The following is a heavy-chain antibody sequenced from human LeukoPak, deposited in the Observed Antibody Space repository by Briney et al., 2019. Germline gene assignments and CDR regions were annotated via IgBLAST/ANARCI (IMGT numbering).Heavy chain of an antibody. CDR2: IYYSGST. V-gene: IGHV4-59*01. J-gene: IGHJ5*02. Sequence: PSETLSLTCTVSGESISGFYWTWIRQPPGKGLEWIGYIYYSGSTNYNPSLKSRVTISVDTSKNQFSLKLSSVTAADTAVYYCARVRLTMVRGGEENWFDPWGQGTLVTVSS. CDR3: ARVRLTMVRGGEENWFDP. D-gene: IGHD3-10*01. CDR1: GESISGFY.